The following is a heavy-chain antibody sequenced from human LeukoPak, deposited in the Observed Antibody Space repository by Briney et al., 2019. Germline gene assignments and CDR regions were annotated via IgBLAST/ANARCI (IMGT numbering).Heavy chain of an antibody. CDR3: AADFPGASYPVDY. J-gene: IGHJ4*02. V-gene: IGHV3-15*01. CDR2: IKRKADGETT. Sequence: GGSLRLSCAASGFDFINSWMSWVRQAPGKGLEWVARIKRKADGETTEYTAPVNGRFTISRDDAKNTLYVQMNRLKTGDTGVYFCAADFPGASYPVDYWGQGALVTVSS. CDR1: GFDFINSW. D-gene: IGHD2-2*01.